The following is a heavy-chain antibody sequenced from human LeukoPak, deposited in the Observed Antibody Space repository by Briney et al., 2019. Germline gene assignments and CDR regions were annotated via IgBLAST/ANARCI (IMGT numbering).Heavy chain of an antibody. CDR1: GFTVSSNY. CDR3: ASQTGDWNILDI. Sequence: GGSLRLSCAASGFTVSSNYMSWVRQAPGKGLEWVSVIYSGGSTYYADSVKGRFTISRDNSKNTLYLQMNSLRAEDTAVYYCASQTGDWNILDIWGQGTMVTVSS. CDR2: IYSGGST. D-gene: IGHD7-27*01. V-gene: IGHV3-66*04. J-gene: IGHJ3*02.